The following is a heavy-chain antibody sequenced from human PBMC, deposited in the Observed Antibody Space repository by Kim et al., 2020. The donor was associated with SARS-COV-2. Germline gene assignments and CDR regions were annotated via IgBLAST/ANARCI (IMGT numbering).Heavy chain of an antibody. D-gene: IGHD3-10*01. Sequence: SETLSLTCTVSGGSISSGGYYWSWIRQHPGKGLEWIGYIYYSGSTYYNPSLKSRVTISVDTSKNQFSLKLSSVTAADTAVYYCARTLVRGVQTRGYYFDYWGQGTLVTVSS. CDR1: GGSISSGGYY. CDR3: ARTLVRGVQTRGYYFDY. CDR2: IYYSGST. J-gene: IGHJ4*02. V-gene: IGHV4-31*03.